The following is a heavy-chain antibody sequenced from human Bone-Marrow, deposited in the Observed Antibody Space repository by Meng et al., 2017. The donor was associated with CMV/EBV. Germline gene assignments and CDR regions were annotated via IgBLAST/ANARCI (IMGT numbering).Heavy chain of an antibody. CDR1: GFTFSSYS. J-gene: IGHJ6*01. V-gene: IGHV3-48*04. CDR2: ISNSSSTI. Sequence: GESLKISCAASGFTFSSYSMNWVRQAPGKGLEWVSYISNSSSTIYYADSVKGRFTISRDNAKNSLYLQMNSLRAEDTAVYYCARDPHYYYYGMDVWGQGTTVTGSS. CDR3: ARDPHYYYYGMDV.